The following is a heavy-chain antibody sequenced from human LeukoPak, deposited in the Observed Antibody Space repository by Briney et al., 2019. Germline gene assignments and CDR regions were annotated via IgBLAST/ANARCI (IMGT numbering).Heavy chain of an antibody. CDR1: GGSISSGSYY. D-gene: IGHD6-6*01. Sequence: KPSETLSLTCTVSGGSISSGSYYWSWIRQPAGKGLEWIGRIYTSGSTNYNPSLKSRVTISVDTSKNQFSLKLSSVTAADTAVYYCAREVYSSYPAFDIWGQGTMVTVSS. CDR3: AREVYSSYPAFDI. J-gene: IGHJ3*02. CDR2: IYTSGST. V-gene: IGHV4-61*02.